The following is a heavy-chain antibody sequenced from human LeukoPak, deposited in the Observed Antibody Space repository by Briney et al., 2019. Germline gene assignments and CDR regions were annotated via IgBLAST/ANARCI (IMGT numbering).Heavy chain of an antibody. CDR1: GFTFSTYA. Sequence: GGSLRLSCAASGFTFSTYAMSWIRQAPGKGLEWVSYISSSGHTIYYADSVKGRFTVSRDNAKNSLYLQMNSPRAEDTAVYYCARVKTYGRYFDFWGQGTLVTVSS. V-gene: IGHV3-11*01. CDR3: ARVKTYGRYFDF. CDR2: ISSSGHTI. J-gene: IGHJ4*02. D-gene: IGHD3-10*01.